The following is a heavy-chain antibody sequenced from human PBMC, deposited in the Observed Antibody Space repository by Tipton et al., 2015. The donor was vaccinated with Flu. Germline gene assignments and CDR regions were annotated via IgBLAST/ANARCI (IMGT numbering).Heavy chain of an antibody. CDR3: AKLVYFDSSGYYRYYFDY. V-gene: IGHV4-38-2*01. Sequence: LRLSCAASGFTFSGYYMSWIRQPPGKGLEWIGTIYHSGSTYYNPSLKSRVTISVDTSKNQFSLRLSSVTAADTAVYYCAKLVYFDSSGYYRYYFDYWGQGTLVTVSS. CDR2: IYHSGST. CDR1: GFTFSGYY. D-gene: IGHD3-22*01. J-gene: IGHJ4*02.